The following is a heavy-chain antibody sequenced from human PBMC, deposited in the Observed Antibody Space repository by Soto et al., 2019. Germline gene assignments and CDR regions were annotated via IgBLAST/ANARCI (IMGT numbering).Heavy chain of an antibody. CDR2: INAGNGNT. V-gene: IGHV1-3*01. CDR3: ARVSGDISRPNYCDF. J-gene: IGHJ4*02. Sequence: QVQLVQSGAEVKKPGASVKVSCKASGYTFTSYAMHWVRQAPGQRLEWMGWINAGNGNTKYSQKFQGRVTITRDTSASTADMELSRLRSEDTAVYYCARVSGDISRPNYCDFWGQGTLVTVSS. D-gene: IGHD4-17*01. CDR1: GYTFTSYA.